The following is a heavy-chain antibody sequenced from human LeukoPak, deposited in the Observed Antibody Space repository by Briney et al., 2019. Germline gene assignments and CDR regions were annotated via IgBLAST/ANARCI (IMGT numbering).Heavy chain of an antibody. CDR3: ARNWPPYDY. Sequence: GGSLRLSCAASGFTFSSYWMNWVRQAPGKGLEWVANIKQDGSESQFVDSVKGRFTISRDNAKNSLYMQMNSLRVEDTAVYYCARNWPPYDYWGQGTLVTVSS. V-gene: IGHV3-7*01. CDR2: IKQDGSES. CDR1: GFTFSSYW. J-gene: IGHJ4*02.